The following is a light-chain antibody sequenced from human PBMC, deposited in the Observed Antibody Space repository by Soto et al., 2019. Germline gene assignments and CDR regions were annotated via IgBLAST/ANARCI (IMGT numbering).Light chain of an antibody. Sequence: QSALTQPASVSGSPGQSTTISGTGTSGNVGSYNLVSWYQQHPGKAPKLMIYEGNKRPSGVSNRFSGSKSGNTASLTISGLQAEDEADYYCSSYAGSGTFYVFGTGTKVTVL. V-gene: IGLV2-23*01. J-gene: IGLJ1*01. CDR3: SSYAGSGTFYV. CDR1: SGNVGSYNL. CDR2: EGN.